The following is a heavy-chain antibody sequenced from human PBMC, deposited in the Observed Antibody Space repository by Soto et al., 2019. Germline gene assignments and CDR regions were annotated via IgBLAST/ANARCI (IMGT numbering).Heavy chain of an antibody. CDR3: AKERAPSTVTTLYYGMDV. J-gene: IGHJ6*02. CDR1: GFTFSSYA. Sequence: EVQLLESGGGLVQPGGSLRLSCAASGFTFSSYAMSWVRQAPGKGLEWVSTISGSGDRSEFTNSVNGRFTISRDNSKNTLYLQMNSLRAEDTALYFCAKERAPSTVTTLYYGMDVWGQGTTVTVSS. V-gene: IGHV3-23*01. D-gene: IGHD4-17*01. CDR2: ISGSGDRS.